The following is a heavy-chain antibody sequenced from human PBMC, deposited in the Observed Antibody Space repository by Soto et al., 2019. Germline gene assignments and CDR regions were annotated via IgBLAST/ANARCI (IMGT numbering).Heavy chain of an antibody. Sequence: PVKVSCKASGGTFSSYAISWVRQAPGQGLEWMGGIIPIFGTANYAQKFQGRVTITADKSTSTAYMELSSLRSEDTAVYYCARDSYSNFQFDPWGQGTLVTVSS. D-gene: IGHD4-4*01. J-gene: IGHJ5*02. CDR2: IIPIFGTA. CDR1: GGTFSSYA. V-gene: IGHV1-69*06. CDR3: ARDSYSNFQFDP.